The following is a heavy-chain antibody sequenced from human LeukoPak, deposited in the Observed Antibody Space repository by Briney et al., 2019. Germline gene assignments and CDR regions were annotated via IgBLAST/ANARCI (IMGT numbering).Heavy chain of an antibody. CDR3: ARDERWLPWRYFDY. Sequence: SETLSLTCTVSGGSISSYYWSWIRQPPGKGLKWIGNIYYSGYTTYSPSLRSRVTISVDTSKNQFSLKLSSVTAEDTAVYYCARDERWLPWRYFDYWGQGTLVTVSS. J-gene: IGHJ4*02. V-gene: IGHV4-59*01. CDR1: GGSISSYY. D-gene: IGHD5-24*01. CDR2: IYYSGYT.